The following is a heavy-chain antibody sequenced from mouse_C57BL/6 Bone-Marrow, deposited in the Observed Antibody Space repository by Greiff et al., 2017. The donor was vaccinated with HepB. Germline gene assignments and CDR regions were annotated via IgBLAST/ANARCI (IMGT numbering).Heavy chain of an antibody. J-gene: IGHJ4*01. Sequence: QVQLQQPGAELVQPGASVKLSCKASGYTFTSYWMHWVLQWPGQGLEWIGMIHPNSGSTNYNEKFKSKATLTVDKSSSTAYRQHSSLTSEDSAGYYCAGYAMDYWGQGTSVTVSA. V-gene: IGHV1-64*01. CDR1: GYTFTSYW. CDR3: AGYAMDY. CDR2: IHPNSGST.